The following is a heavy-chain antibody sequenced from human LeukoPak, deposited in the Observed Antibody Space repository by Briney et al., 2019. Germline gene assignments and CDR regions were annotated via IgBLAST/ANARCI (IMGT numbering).Heavy chain of an antibody. CDR2: IYTSGST. Sequence: SETLSLTCTVSGGSFSSYYWNWIRQPPGKGLEWIGRIYTSGSTNYNPSLKSRVTMSVDTSKNQFSLKLNSVTAADTAVYYCARGGDSTRPRDYWGRGTLVSVTS. CDR3: ARGGDSTRPRDY. V-gene: IGHV4-4*07. D-gene: IGHD6-13*01. CDR1: GGSFSSYY. J-gene: IGHJ4*02.